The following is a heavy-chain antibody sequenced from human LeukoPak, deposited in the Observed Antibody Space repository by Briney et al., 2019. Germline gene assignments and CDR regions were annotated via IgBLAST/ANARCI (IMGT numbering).Heavy chain of an antibody. CDR2: IYYSGST. CDR1: GFTFSSYS. V-gene: IGHV4-39*07. CDR3: ARDRRADYGDDNWFDP. J-gene: IGHJ5*02. D-gene: IGHD4-17*01. Sequence: GSLRLSCAASGFTFSSYSMNWVRQPPGKGLEWIGSIYYSGSTYYNPSLKSRVTISVDTSRNQFSLKLSSVTAADTAVYYCARDRRADYGDDNWFDPWGQGTLVTVSS.